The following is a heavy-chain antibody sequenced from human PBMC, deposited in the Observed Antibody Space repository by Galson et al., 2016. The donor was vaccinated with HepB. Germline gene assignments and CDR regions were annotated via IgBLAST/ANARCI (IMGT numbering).Heavy chain of an antibody. CDR1: RFTVSSCY. V-gene: IGHV3-66*01. CDR3: ARGFGEFSELGYYYYGMDV. CDR2: IYRGGNT. Sequence: SLRLSCAASRFTVSSCYMSWVRQAPGKGLEWVSVIYRGGNTYYADSVKGRFAISRDNSKNTVYLQMSSLRAEDTAVYYCARGFGEFSELGYYYYGMDVWGQGTTVTVSS. D-gene: IGHD3-10*01. J-gene: IGHJ6*02.